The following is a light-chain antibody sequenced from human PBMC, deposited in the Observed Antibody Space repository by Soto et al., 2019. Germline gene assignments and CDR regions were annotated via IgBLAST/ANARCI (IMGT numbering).Light chain of an antibody. CDR1: QSVSSN. CDR3: QQYNNWPPYT. J-gene: IGKJ2*01. CDR2: GAS. V-gene: IGKV3-15*01. Sequence: EIALTQSPATLSVFPGAEAALSCLASQSVSSNLAWYQQKPGQAPRLLIYGASTRATGIPARFSGSGSGTEFTLTISSLQSEDFAVYYCQQYNNWPPYTFGQGTKVHIK.